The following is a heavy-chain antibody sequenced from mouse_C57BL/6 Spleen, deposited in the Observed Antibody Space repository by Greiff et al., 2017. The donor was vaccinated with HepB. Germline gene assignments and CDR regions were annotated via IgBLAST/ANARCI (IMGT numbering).Heavy chain of an antibody. V-gene: IGHV5-17*01. CDR1: GFTFSDYG. D-gene: IGHD2-4*01. CDR2: ISSGSS. Sequence: DVKLVESGGGLVKPGGSLKLSCAASGFTFSDYGMHWVRQAPEKGLEWVAYISSGSSTISRDNAKNTLFLQMTSLRSEDTAMYYCARNYDDYFDYWGQGTTLTVSS. CDR3: ARNYDDYFDY. J-gene: IGHJ2*01.